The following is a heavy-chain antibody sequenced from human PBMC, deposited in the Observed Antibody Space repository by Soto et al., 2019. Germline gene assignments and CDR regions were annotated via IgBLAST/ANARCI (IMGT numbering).Heavy chain of an antibody. Sequence: EVQLVESGGGLVQPGGSLSLSCAASGFTVSSNYMSWVRQAPGKGLEWVSGIYSGGSTYYADSVKGRFTISSDNSKNTLYLPMNSLRAEDTAVYYCARETEASSGHWGQGTLVTVSS. CDR3: ARETEASSGH. CDR1: GFTVSSNY. V-gene: IGHV3-66*01. D-gene: IGHD1-26*01. J-gene: IGHJ4*02. CDR2: IYSGGST.